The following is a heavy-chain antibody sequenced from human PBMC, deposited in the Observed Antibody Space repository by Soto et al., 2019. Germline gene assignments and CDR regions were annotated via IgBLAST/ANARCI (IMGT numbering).Heavy chain of an antibody. V-gene: IGHV2-5*02. CDR2: IYWDDSA. CDR3: VHRAVSDGPWFDP. Sequence: SGPTLVNPTQTLTLTCTFSGFSLSTTGEGVGWFRQPPGKALEWLALIYWDDSARYSPSLKSRLTITKGTSENQVVLTLTNTDPVDTATYFCVHRAVSDGPWFDPWGQGXLVTVSS. CDR1: GFSLSTTGEG. J-gene: IGHJ5*02. D-gene: IGHD6-19*01.